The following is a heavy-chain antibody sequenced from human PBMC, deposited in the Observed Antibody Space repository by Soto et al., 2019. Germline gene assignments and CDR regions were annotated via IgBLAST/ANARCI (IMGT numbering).Heavy chain of an antibody. V-gene: IGHV4-30-4*08. CDR1: GGSISSGGYS. CDR3: ASDLSYYYDSSGYSGAFDI. CDR2: IYYSGST. Sequence: SETLSLTCAVSGGSISSGGYSWSWVRQPPGKGLEWIGYIYYSGSTYYNPSLKSRVTISVDTSKNQFSLKLSSVTAADTAVYYCASDLSYYYDSSGYSGAFDIWGQGTMVTVSS. J-gene: IGHJ3*02. D-gene: IGHD3-22*01.